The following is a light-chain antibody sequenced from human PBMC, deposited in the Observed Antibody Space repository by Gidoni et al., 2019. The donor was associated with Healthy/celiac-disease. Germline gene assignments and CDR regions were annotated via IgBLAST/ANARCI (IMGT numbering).Light chain of an antibody. Sequence: SSLQSGVPSKFSGSGSGTDFTLTISSLQPEDFATYYCQQYNSYPITFXQXTRLXIK. CDR2: S. CDR3: QQYNSYPIT. J-gene: IGKJ5*01. V-gene: IGKV1-16*02.